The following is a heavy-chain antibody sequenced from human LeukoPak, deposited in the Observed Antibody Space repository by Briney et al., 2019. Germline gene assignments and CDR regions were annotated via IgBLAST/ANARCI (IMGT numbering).Heavy chain of an antibody. D-gene: IGHD6-6*01. CDR3: ARGPSIAARYDAFDI. J-gene: IGHJ3*02. V-gene: IGHV3-48*03. Sequence: GGSLRLSCAASGFTFNNYQMNWVRQAPGKGLECISYISSSGRTIYYADSLKGRFTVSRDNAKNSLYLRMNNLRAEDTAVYYCARGPSIAARYDAFDIWGQGTMVTVSS. CDR2: ISSSGRTI. CDR1: GFTFNNYQ.